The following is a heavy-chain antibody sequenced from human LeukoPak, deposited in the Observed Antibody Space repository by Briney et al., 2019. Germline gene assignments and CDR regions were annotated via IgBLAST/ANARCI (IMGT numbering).Heavy chain of an antibody. J-gene: IGHJ4*02. CDR2: IYYSGNT. CDR3: ARQPGSGLFILP. V-gene: IGHV4-39*01. CDR1: GVSIRSSNSY. Sequence: SETLSLTCTVSGVSIRSSNSYGGWIRQPPGKGLEGIGSIYYSGNTYYNASLKIQVSISIDTSNNQFSLMLTSVTPAYTVVCYCARQPGSGLFILPGGQGTLVTVSS. D-gene: IGHD3-10*01.